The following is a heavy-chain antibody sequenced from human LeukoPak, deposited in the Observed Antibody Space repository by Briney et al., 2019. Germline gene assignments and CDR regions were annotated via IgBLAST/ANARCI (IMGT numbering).Heavy chain of an antibody. CDR1: GGTFSSYA. Sequence: SVKVSCKASGGTFSSYAISWVRQAPGQGLEWMGRIIPILGIANYAQKFQGRVTITADKSTSTAYMELSSLRSEDTAVYYCARGGAAVAGTFDYWGQGTLVTVSS. CDR2: IIPILGIA. V-gene: IGHV1-69*04. J-gene: IGHJ4*02. D-gene: IGHD6-19*01. CDR3: ARGGAAVAGTFDY.